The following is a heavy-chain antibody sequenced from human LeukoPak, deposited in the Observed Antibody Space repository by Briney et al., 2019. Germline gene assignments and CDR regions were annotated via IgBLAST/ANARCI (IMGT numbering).Heavy chain of an antibody. D-gene: IGHD6-6*01. CDR1: GFVFNNHA. J-gene: IGHJ4*02. V-gene: IGHV3-64*01. CDR2: ISGNGGST. Sequence: GGSLRLSCAGTGFVFNNHAMYWVRQAPGKGLEYLSAISGNGGSTYYANSVKGRFTISRDNSKNTLYLQMGSLRPEDMAVYYCARATVVPYFDYWGQGTLVTVSS. CDR3: ARATVVPYFDY.